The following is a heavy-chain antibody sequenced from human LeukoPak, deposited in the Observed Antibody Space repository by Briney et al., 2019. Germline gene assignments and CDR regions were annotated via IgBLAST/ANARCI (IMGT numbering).Heavy chain of an antibody. CDR1: GYIFTIYW. CDR3: ARRGVTTYAFDI. Sequence: GESLKISCQCSGYIFTIYWIGWVRPMPGKGLEWMGIIYPGDSDTRYSPSFQGQVTISADKSISTAYLQWSSLQASDTAMYYCARRGVTTYAFDIWGQGTMVTVSS. V-gene: IGHV5-51*01. D-gene: IGHD4-17*01. CDR2: IYPGDSDT. J-gene: IGHJ3*02.